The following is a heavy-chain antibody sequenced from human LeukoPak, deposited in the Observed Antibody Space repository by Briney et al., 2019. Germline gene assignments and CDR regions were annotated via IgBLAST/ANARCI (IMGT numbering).Heavy chain of an antibody. CDR1: GGTFGSYA. J-gene: IGHJ6*02. V-gene: IGHV1-69*04. CDR2: IIPILGIA. Sequence: GGSVKVSCKASGGTFGSYAISWVRQAPGQGLEWMGRIIPILGIANHAQKFQGRVTITADKSTSTAYMELSSLRSEDTAVYYCARPGVRGQIGAYYYGMDVWGQGTTVTVSS. D-gene: IGHD3-10*01. CDR3: ARPGVRGQIGAYYYGMDV.